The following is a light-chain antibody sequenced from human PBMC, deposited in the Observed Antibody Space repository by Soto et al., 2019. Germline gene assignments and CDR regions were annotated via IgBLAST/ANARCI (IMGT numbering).Light chain of an antibody. CDR1: QSVSSN. Sequence: EIVMTQSPATLSVSPGERATLSCRASQSVSSNLAWYQQKPGQAPRLLIYETSSRATGIPDRFSGSGSQTDFTLTISRLEPEDFAVYYCQQYESSPRTFGQGTKVDIK. V-gene: IGKV3-20*01. CDR3: QQYESSPRT. CDR2: ETS. J-gene: IGKJ1*01.